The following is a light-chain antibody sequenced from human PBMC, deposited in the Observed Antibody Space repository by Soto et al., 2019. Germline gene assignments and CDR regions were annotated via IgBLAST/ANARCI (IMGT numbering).Light chain of an antibody. CDR2: ATS. V-gene: IGKV3-20*01. CDR3: QQYGASWT. J-gene: IGKJ1*01. CDR1: ESVNYY. Sequence: LTQSPATLSLSTGESAILSCRASESVNYYLGWYQQKPGQAPRLLVFATSARATGIPDRFSGGGSGTDFTLTISRLEPEDFAVYYCQQYGASWTFGQGTKVDI.